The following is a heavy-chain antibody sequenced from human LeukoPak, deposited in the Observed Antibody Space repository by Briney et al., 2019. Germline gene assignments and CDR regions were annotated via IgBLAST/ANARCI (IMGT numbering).Heavy chain of an antibody. CDR2: IYSGGST. CDR3: ARRAGAYSHPYDY. D-gene: IGHD4/OR15-4a*01. CDR1: GFTFSRYS. J-gene: IGHJ4*02. Sequence: GGSLRLSCVVSGFTFSRYSMSWVRQAPGKGLEWVSFIYSGGSTHYSDSVKGRFTISRDNSKNTLYLQMNSLRAEDTAVYYCARRAGAYSHPYDYWGQGTLVTVSS. V-gene: IGHV3-53*01.